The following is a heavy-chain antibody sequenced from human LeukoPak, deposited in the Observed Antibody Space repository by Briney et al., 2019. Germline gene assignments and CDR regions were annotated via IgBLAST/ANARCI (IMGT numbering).Heavy chain of an antibody. V-gene: IGHV4-31*03. Sequence: KPSQTLSLTCTVSGGSISSGGYYWSWIRQHPGKGLEWIGYIYYSGSTYYNPSLKSRVTISVDTSKNQFSLKLSSVTAADTAVYYCARDRDSSGLRDFDLWGRGTLVTVSA. J-gene: IGHJ2*01. CDR2: IYYSGST. CDR1: GGSISSGGYY. D-gene: IGHD3-22*01. CDR3: ARDRDSSGLRDFDL.